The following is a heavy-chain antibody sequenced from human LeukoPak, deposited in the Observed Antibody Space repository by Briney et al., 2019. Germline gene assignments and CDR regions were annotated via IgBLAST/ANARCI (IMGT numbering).Heavy chain of an antibody. CDR1: GVSISSYS. CDR3: ARDTYNYGSSAYYFDY. V-gene: IGHV4-4*07. D-gene: IGHD5-18*01. Sequence: SETLSLTCTVSGVSISSYSWSWIRQPAGKGLEWIGRIYTSGSTNYNPSLKSRVTMSVDTSENQFSLKLSSVTAADTAVYYCARDTYNYGSSAYYFDYWGQGTLVTVSS. J-gene: IGHJ4*02. CDR2: IYTSGST.